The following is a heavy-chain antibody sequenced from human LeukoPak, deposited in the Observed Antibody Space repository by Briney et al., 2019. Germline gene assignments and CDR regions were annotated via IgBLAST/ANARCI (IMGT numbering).Heavy chain of an antibody. CDR3: ARVAYNSFDV. D-gene: IGHD5-24*01. CDR1: GFSFSNYE. Sequence: PGESLRLSCVVSGFSFSNYEMNWVRQAPGKGLEWVSHISRTGTTITYADSLRGRLTVSRDNAKNSLSLEMNSLRVEDTAVYYCARVAYNSFDVWGRGTMVTVSS. CDR2: ISRTGTTI. J-gene: IGHJ3*01. V-gene: IGHV3-48*03.